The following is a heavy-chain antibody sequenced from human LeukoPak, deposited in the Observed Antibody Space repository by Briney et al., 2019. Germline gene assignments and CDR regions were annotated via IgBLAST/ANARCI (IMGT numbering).Heavy chain of an antibody. CDR3: ARAPRNWGFDY. J-gene: IGHJ4*02. V-gene: IGHV3-7*03. CDR1: GFTFSSNW. Sequence: PGGSLRLSCAASGFTFSSNWMSWVRQAPGKGLEWVANIKQDGSEKYYVDSVKGRFTISRDNAKNSLYLQMNSLRAEDTAVYYCARAPRNWGFDYWGQGTLVTVSS. D-gene: IGHD7-27*01. CDR2: IKQDGSEK.